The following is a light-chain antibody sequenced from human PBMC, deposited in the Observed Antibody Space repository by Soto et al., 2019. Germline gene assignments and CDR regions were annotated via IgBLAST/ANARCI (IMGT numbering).Light chain of an antibody. CDR3: QQRINYPQT. CDR1: EGINYY. CDR2: AAS. V-gene: IGKV1-9*01. Sequence: DIQLTQSPSFLSASVGDRVTITCRASEGINYYLAWYQQKPGKAPKVLIYAASILQTGVPSRFSGSGSWTEFTLTISRLQPEDYATYYCQQRINYPQTFGQGTKLEIK. J-gene: IGKJ2*01.